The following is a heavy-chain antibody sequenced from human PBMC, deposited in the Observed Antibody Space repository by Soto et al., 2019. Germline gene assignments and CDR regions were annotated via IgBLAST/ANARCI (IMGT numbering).Heavy chain of an antibody. J-gene: IGHJ6*02. CDR1: GFTFSTYW. Sequence: EVQLVESGGGLVQPGGSLRLSCAASGFTFSTYWMNWVRQAPGKGLEWVANIKRDGSEKYYVDSVKGRFTISRDNAKNSLYLEMNSLRAEDTAVYYCAGDPNIVVVPAAIYYYYGMDVWGQGTTVTVSS. D-gene: IGHD2-2*01. CDR3: AGDPNIVVVPAAIYYYYGMDV. V-gene: IGHV3-7*04. CDR2: IKRDGSEK.